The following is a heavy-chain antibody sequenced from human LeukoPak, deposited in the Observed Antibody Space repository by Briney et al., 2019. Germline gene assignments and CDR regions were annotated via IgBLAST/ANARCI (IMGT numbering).Heavy chain of an antibody. D-gene: IGHD1-26*01. CDR2: INPNSGGT. Sequence: ASVKASCKASGYTFTGYYMHWVRQAPGLGLEWMGWINPNSGGTNYAQKFQGRVTMTRDTSISTAYMELSSLRSEDTAVYYCARDPGGSSTGVYFDYWGQGTLVTVSS. J-gene: IGHJ4*02. V-gene: IGHV1-2*02. CDR1: GYTFTGYY. CDR3: ARDPGGSSTGVYFDY.